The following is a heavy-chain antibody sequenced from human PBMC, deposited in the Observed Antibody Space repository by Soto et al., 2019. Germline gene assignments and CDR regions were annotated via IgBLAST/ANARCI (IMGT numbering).Heavy chain of an antibody. V-gene: IGHV3-30*19. J-gene: IGHJ1*01. CDR3: ARWGTTGGLDV. Sequence: QVQLVESGGGVVQPGTSLRVSCVGSGFTFRSYVIHWVRQAPGKGPEWVALTSYDGSDKYYGDSVRGRFTISRDNSRNTVDLQMDSLRLEDTALYYCARWGTTGGLDVWGQGTRVSVSS. CDR2: TSYDGSDK. D-gene: IGHD3-16*01. CDR1: GFTFRSYV.